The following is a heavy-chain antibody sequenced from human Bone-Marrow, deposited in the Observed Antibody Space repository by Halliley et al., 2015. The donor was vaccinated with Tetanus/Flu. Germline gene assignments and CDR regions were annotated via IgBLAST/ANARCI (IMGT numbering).Heavy chain of an antibody. D-gene: IGHD3-10*01. CDR3: ARVSLIRGVRNIDY. J-gene: IGHJ4*01. V-gene: IGHV4-61*01. CDR1: GGSVSSASHY. CDR2: IYYSGST. Sequence: TLSLTCTVSGGSVSSASHYWSWIRQPPGKGLEWIGYIYYSGSTYYGPSLKSRVTISMDTSKNQFSLKLSSVTAADTAVYYCARVSLIRGVRNIDYWGQGILVTVSS.